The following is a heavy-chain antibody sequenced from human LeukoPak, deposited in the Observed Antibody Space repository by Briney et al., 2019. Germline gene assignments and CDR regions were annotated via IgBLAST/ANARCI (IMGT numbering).Heavy chain of an antibody. CDR1: GFTFNSYE. J-gene: IGHJ4*02. Sequence: GGSLRLSCAASGFTFNSYEMNWVRQAPGKGLEWVSYVSSSGSTIYYADSVKGRFTISRDNAKNSLYLQMNSLRAEDTAVYYCATDVAPIEYWGQGTLVTVSS. CDR3: ATDVAPIEY. CDR2: VSSSGSTI. V-gene: IGHV3-48*03.